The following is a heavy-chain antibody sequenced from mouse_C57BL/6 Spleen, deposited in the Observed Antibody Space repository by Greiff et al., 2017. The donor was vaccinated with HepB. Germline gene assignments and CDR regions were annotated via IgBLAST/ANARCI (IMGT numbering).Heavy chain of an antibody. V-gene: IGHV1-69*01. CDR2: IDPSDSYT. CDR3: ARRDWDGNYFDY. J-gene: IGHJ2*01. Sequence: QVQLQQPGAELVMPGASVKLSCKASGYTFTSYWLHWVKQRPGQGLEWIGEIDPSDSYTNYNQKFKGKSTSTVDKSSSTAYMQLSSLTSEDSAVYYCARRDWDGNYFDYWGQGTTLTVSS. CDR1: GYTFTSYW. D-gene: IGHD4-1*01.